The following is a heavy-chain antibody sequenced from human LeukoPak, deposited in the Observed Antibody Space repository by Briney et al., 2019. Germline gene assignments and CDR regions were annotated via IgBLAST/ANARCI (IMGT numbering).Heavy chain of an antibody. Sequence: PSQTLSLTCTVSGGSISSGDYYWSWIRQPPGKGLEWIGYIYYSGSTNYNPSLKSRVTISVDTSKNQFSLKLSSVTAADTAVYYCARHLKGTVPGGGMDVWGQGTTVTVSS. CDR2: IYYSGST. V-gene: IGHV4-30-4*08. CDR3: ARHLKGTVPGGGMDV. D-gene: IGHD4-17*01. J-gene: IGHJ6*02. CDR1: GGSISSGDYY.